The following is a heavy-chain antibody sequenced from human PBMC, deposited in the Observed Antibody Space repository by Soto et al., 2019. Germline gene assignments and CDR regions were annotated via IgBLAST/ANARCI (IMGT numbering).Heavy chain of an antibody. CDR1: GFTFSGYW. Sequence: QPGGSLRLSCAASGFTFSGYWMSWVRQAPGKGLEWVANIKQDGSEKYYVDSVKGRFTISRDNAKNSLYLQMNSLRAEDTAVYYCARLSFYDSAPFDPWGLGTLVTVSS. CDR2: IKQDGSEK. D-gene: IGHD3-16*01. CDR3: ARLSFYDSAPFDP. V-gene: IGHV3-7*03. J-gene: IGHJ5*02.